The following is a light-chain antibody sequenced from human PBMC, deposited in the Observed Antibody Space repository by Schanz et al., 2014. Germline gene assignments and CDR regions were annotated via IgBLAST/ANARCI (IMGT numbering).Light chain of an antibody. Sequence: QSVLTQPPSVSAAPGQTVTISCSGSGSDIGNNYVSWYQQFPGTPPKLVIYDNDKRPSGIPDRFSGSKSGTSATLGITGLQTGDEADYYCATWDDSLAAAVFGGGTQLTVL. CDR2: DND. V-gene: IGLV1-51*01. CDR1: GSDIGNNY. CDR3: ATWDDSLAAAV. J-gene: IGLJ7*01.